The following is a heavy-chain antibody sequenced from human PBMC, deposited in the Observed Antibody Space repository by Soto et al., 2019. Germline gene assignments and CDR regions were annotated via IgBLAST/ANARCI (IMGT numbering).Heavy chain of an antibody. CDR1: GGTFSSYT. Sequence: EASVKVSCKASGGTFSSYTISWVRQAPGQGLEWMGRIIPILGIANYAQKFQGRVTITADKSTSTAYMELSSLRSEDTAVYYCARDDCSGGSCFFSFDAFDIWGQGTMVTVS. CDR2: IIPILGIA. V-gene: IGHV1-69*04. J-gene: IGHJ3*02. CDR3: ARDDCSGGSCFFSFDAFDI. D-gene: IGHD2-15*01.